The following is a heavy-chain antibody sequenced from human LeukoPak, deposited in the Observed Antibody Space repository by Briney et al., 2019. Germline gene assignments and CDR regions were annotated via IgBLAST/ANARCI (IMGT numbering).Heavy chain of an antibody. CDR2: IWFDGSDK. J-gene: IGHJ4*02. V-gene: IGHV3-33*01. CDR3: ARGYRSNGLAFFDD. D-gene: IGHD3-16*02. CDR1: GFTFSSYD. Sequence: GGSLRLSCAASGFTFSSYDMHWVRQAPGKGLEWVPLIWFDGSDKYYADSVKGRFTVSRDNSENTLHLQMTSLRADDTALYYCARGYRSNGLAFFDDWGQGTLVTVSS.